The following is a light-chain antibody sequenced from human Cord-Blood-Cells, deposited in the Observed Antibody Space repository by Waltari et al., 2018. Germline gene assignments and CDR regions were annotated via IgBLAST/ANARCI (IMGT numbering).Light chain of an antibody. CDR3: SSDTSSSSWV. CDR1: SSDVGGYNY. CDR2: DVS. Sequence: QSALTQPASVSGSPGQSITISCTGTSSDVGGYNYVSWYQQNPGKAPKLMSYDVSHRPAGGSNRFSASKSGNTASLTISGLQAEDEADYYCSSDTSSSSWVFGGGTKLTVL. V-gene: IGLV2-14*01. J-gene: IGLJ3*02.